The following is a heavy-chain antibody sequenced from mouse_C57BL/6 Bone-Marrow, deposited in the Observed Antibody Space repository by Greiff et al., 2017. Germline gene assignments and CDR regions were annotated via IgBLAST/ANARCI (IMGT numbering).Heavy chain of an antibody. CDR2: IYPGDGDT. Sequence: QVQLQQSGPELVKPGASVKISCKASGYAFSSSWMNWVKQRPGKGLEWIGRIYPGDGDTNYNRKFKGKATLTADKSSSTAYMQLSSLTSEDSAVYFCSRFNHYWYVDVWGTGTTVTVAS. J-gene: IGHJ1*03. V-gene: IGHV1-82*01. CDR3: SRFNHYWYVDV. CDR1: GYAFSSSW.